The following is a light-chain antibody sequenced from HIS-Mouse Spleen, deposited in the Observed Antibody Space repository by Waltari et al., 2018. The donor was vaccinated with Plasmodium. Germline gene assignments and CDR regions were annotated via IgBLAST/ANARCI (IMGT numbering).Light chain of an antibody. Sequence: SYELTQPSSVSVSPGQTARITCSGDVLAKKYARWFQQTPGQAPVLVIYKDSARPPGIPERFSGSSSGTTVTLTISGAQVEDEADYYCYSAADNNRVFGGGTKLTVL. J-gene: IGLJ3*02. CDR3: YSAADNNRV. CDR1: VLAKKY. V-gene: IGLV3-27*01. CDR2: KDS.